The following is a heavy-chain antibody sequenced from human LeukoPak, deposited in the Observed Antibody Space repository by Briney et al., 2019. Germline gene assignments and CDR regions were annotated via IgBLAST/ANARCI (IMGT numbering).Heavy chain of an antibody. CDR2: IASSSDYI. CDR1: GFTFSSYG. Sequence: GGSLRLSCAASGFTFSSYGMHWVRQAPGKGLEWVSSIASSSDYIYYAGSVKGRFTISRDNAKNSLYLHMNSLRPVDTAVYYCARGRSITILRGVAISDGFDICGQGTKVTVS. J-gene: IGHJ3*02. V-gene: IGHV3-21*06. CDR3: ARGRSITILRGVAISDGFDI. D-gene: IGHD3-10*01.